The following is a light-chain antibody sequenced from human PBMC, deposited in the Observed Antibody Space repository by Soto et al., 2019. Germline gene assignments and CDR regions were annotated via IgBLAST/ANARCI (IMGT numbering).Light chain of an antibody. V-gene: IGKV3-15*01. CDR1: QSVFVN. CDR3: QQYNDWPRT. CDR2: DAS. J-gene: IGKJ1*01. Sequence: EIVMTQSPATLSVSPGERATLSCRASQSVFVNLAWYQQKPGKAPRLLIYDASTRATGFPARFSGSGSGSEFTLTISSLQSEDFAVYYCQQYNDWPRTFGQGTKVEIK.